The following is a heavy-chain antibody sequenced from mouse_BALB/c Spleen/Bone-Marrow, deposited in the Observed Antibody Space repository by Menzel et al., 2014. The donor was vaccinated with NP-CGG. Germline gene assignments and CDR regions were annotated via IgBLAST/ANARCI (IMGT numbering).Heavy chain of an antibody. V-gene: IGHV1-7*01. Sequence: QVQLQQSGAELAKPGASVKMSCKASGYTFTSYWMHWVKQRPGQGLEWIGYINPSTGYTDYNQKFNDKATLAADKSSSTAYMQLSSLTSKDSAVYYCSRGRRDALDYWGQGTSVTVSS. CDR2: INPSTGYT. CDR3: SRGRRDALDY. J-gene: IGHJ4*01. CDR1: GYTFTSYW.